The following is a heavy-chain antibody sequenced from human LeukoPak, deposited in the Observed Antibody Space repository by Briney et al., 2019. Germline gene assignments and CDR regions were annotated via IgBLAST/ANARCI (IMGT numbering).Heavy chain of an antibody. CDR1: GGSISSYY. Sequence: SETLSLTCTVSGGSISSYYWSWIRQPPGKGLEWIEYIYYSGSTNYNPSLKSRVTISVDTSENQFSLKLSSVTAADTAVYYCARVGGYCSSTSCLNWFDPWGQGTLVTVSS. J-gene: IGHJ5*02. CDR3: ARVGGYCSSTSCLNWFDP. D-gene: IGHD2-2*01. V-gene: IGHV4-59*01. CDR2: IYYSGST.